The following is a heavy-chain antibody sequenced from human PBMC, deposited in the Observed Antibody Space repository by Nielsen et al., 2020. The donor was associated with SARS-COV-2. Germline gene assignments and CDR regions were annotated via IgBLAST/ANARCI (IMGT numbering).Heavy chain of an antibody. D-gene: IGHD1-1*01. CDR1: GFTFSNFA. CDR2: TSYDGGEK. J-gene: IGHJ3*01. V-gene: IGHV3-30*04. CDR3: ARERTGDIAKDAFDL. Sequence: GESLKISCSASGFTFSNFAMHWVRQAPGKGLEWVAVTSYDGGEKYYGDSVKGRFTISRDNSKNTLYVQMNSLRAEDTAVYHCARERTGDIAKDAFDLWGQGTMVTVSS.